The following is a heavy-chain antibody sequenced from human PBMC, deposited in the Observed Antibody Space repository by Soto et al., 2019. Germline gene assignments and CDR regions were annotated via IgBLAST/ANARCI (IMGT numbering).Heavy chain of an antibody. J-gene: IGHJ6*02. CDR2: ISSSSSYI. V-gene: IGHV3-21*01. Sequence: EVQLVESGGGLVKPGGSLRLSCAASGFTFSSYSMNWVRQAPGKGLEWVSSISSSSSYIYYADSVKGRFTISRDNAKNSLYLQMNRLRAEDTAVYYCARDHGAGYYYYGMDVWGQGTTVTVSS. CDR1: GFTFSSYS. CDR3: ARDHGAGYYYYGMDV. D-gene: IGHD3-10*01.